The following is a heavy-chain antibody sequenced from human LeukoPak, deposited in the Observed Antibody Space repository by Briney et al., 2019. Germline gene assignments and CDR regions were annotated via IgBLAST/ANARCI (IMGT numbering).Heavy chain of an antibody. D-gene: IGHD3-3*01. CDR2: VSSNGGGT. CDR3: ARGPIFGVVITPYYFDY. CDR1: GFTFSSYA. J-gene: IGHJ4*02. V-gene: IGHV3-64*02. Sequence: GGSLRLSCAASGFTFSSYAMHWVRQAPGKGLEYVSAVSSNGGGTYYADSVKGRFTISRDDSKNTLYLQMGSLRAEDMAVYYCARGPIFGVVITPYYFDYWGQGTLVTVSS.